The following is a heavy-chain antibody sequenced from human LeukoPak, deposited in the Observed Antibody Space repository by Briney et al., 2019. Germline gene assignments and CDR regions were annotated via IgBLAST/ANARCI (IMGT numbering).Heavy chain of an antibody. CDR2: IYYSGST. CDR1: GGSISSYY. Sequence: PSETLSLTCTVSGGSISSYYWSWIRQPPGKGLEWIGYIYYSGSTNYNPSLKSRVTISVDTSKNQFSLKLSSVTAADTAVYYCARHPYDFWSGYTENYFDYWGQGTLVTVSS. J-gene: IGHJ4*02. V-gene: IGHV4-59*08. CDR3: ARHPYDFWSGYTENYFDY. D-gene: IGHD3-3*01.